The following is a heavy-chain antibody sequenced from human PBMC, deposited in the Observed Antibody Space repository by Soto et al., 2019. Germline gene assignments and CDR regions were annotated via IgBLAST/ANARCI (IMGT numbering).Heavy chain of an antibody. Sequence: QVQLQESGPGLVKPSETLSLTCTVSGGSVSSGSYYWSWIRQPPGKGLEWIWYIYYSGSTNYNPALKSRVTISVDTSNNQFSLKLSSVTAADTAVYYCARVLAVAGTGVWFDPWGQGTLVTVSS. D-gene: IGHD6-19*01. CDR3: ARVLAVAGTGVWFDP. CDR1: GGSVSSGSYY. J-gene: IGHJ5*02. V-gene: IGHV4-61*01. CDR2: IYYSGST.